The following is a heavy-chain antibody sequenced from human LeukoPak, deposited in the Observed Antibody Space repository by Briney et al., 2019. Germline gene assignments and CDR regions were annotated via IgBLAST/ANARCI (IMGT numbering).Heavy chain of an antibody. J-gene: IGHJ5*02. Sequence: WASVKVSCKASGGTFSSYAISWVRQAPGQGLEWMGGIIPIFGTANYAQKFQGRVTITTDESTSTAYMELSSLRSEDTAVHYCARAIGYDSSGYYDWFDPWGQGTLVTVSS. CDR2: IIPIFGTA. CDR3: ARAIGYDSSGYYDWFDP. V-gene: IGHV1-69*05. CDR1: GGTFSSYA. D-gene: IGHD3-22*01.